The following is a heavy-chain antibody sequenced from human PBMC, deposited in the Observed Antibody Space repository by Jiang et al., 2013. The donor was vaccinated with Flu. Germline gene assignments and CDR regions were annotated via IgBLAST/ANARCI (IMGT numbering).Heavy chain of an antibody. V-gene: IGHV6-1*01. D-gene: IGHD2-2*01. Sequence: TYYRSKWYNDYAVSVKSRITINPDTSKNQFSLQLNSVTPEDTAVYYCARWCSSTSCYAFDYWGQGTLVTVSS. J-gene: IGHJ4*02. CDR3: ARWCSSTSCYAFDY. CDR2: TYYRSKWYN.